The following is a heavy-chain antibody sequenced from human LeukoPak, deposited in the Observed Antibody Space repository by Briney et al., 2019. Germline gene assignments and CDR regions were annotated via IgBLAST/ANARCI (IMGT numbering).Heavy chain of an antibody. Sequence: SETLSLTCTVSGGSISSGGYYWSWIRQPPGKGLEWIGYIYYSGSTNYNPSLKSRVTISVDTSKNQFSLKLSSVTAADTAVYYCAREERRVVPAATGFDYWGQGTLVTVSS. CDR3: AREERRVVPAATGFDY. J-gene: IGHJ4*02. CDR1: GGSISSGGYY. CDR2: IYYSGST. D-gene: IGHD2-2*01. V-gene: IGHV4-61*08.